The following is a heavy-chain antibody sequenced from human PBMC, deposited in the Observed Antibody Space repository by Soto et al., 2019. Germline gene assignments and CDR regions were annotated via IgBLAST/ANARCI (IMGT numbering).Heavy chain of an antibody. Sequence: SETLSLTCAVYGGCFSGYYWSWIRQPPGKGLEWIGYIYYSGSIFYNPFLKCRASISAHSSKKQFSLKLSSVTAADTAVYYCARSRLWEQHFDSWGQGTLVTVSS. V-gene: IGHV4-34*09. D-gene: IGHD1-26*01. CDR3: ARSRLWEQHFDS. J-gene: IGHJ4*02. CDR2: IYYSGSI. CDR1: GGCFSGYY.